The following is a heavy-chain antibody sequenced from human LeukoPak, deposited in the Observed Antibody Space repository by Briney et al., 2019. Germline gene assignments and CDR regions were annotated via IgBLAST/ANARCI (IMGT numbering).Heavy chain of an antibody. J-gene: IGHJ6*03. Sequence: PSETLSLTCAVSGGSISSSNWWSWVRQPPGKGLEWIGEIYHSGSTNYNPSLKSRVTISVDTSKNQFSLKLSSVTAADTAVCYCARLAPQSYMDVWGKGTTVTVSS. CDR1: GGSISSSNW. V-gene: IGHV4-4*02. CDR3: ARLAPQSYMDV. D-gene: IGHD2-15*01. CDR2: IYHSGST.